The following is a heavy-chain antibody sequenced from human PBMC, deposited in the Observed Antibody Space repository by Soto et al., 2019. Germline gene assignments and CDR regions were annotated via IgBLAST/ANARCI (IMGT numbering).Heavy chain of an antibody. CDR3: ARGEGCSSTSCYAAYYYYMDV. J-gene: IGHJ6*03. V-gene: IGHV4-34*01. CDR2: INHSGST. D-gene: IGHD2-2*01. CDR1: GGSSSGYY. Sequence: SETLSLTCAVYGGSSSGYYWSWIRQPPGKGLEWIGEINHSGSTNYNPSLKSRVTISVDTSKNQFSLKLSSVTAADTAVYYCARGEGCSSTSCYAAYYYYMDVWGKGTTVTVSS.